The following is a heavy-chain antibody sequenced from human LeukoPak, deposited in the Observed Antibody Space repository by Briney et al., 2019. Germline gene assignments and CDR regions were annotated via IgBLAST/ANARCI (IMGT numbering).Heavy chain of an antibody. Sequence: PGGSLRLSCAASGFTFSSYSMNWVRQAPGKGLEWVSYISSSGSTKYYADSVKGRFTISRDNARNSLYLEMNSLRAEDRAVYYCARERFGGVVDYWGQGTLVTVSS. CDR1: GFTFSSYS. CDR2: ISSSGSTK. J-gene: IGHJ4*02. CDR3: ARERFGGVVDY. V-gene: IGHV3-48*04. D-gene: IGHD3-16*01.